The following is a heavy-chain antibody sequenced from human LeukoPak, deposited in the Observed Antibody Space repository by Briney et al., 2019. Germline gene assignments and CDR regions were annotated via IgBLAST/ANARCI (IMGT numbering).Heavy chain of an antibody. CDR1: GFTFNSYS. J-gene: IGHJ6*04. V-gene: IGHV3-21*01. CDR3: ARRHGMDV. Sequence: PGGSLRLSCAASGFTFNSYSMNWVRQAPGKGLEWVSSNRSSSSYIYYADSVKGRFTISRDNAKNSLYLQMNSLRAEDTAVYYCARRHGMDVWGKGSTVTVSS. CDR2: NRSSSSYI.